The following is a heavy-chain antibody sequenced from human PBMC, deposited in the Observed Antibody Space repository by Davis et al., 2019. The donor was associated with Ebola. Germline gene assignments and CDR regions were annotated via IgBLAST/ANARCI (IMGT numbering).Heavy chain of an antibody. J-gene: IGHJ4*02. Sequence: ASVKVSCKASGYTFTGYYMHWVRQAPGQGLEWMGWINPNSGGTNYAQNFQGRVTMTRDTSISTAYMELSRLRSDDTAVYYCAKDGGGSFYDFWSGYYSDHRLDYWGQGTLVTVSS. D-gene: IGHD3-3*01. CDR1: GYTFTGYY. V-gene: IGHV1-2*02. CDR3: AKDGGGSFYDFWSGYYSDHRLDY. CDR2: INPNSGGT.